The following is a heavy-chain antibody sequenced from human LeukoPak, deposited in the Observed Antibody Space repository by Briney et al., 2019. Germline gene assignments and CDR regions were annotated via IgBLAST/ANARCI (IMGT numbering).Heavy chain of an antibody. CDR3: AGQIAAAGPPLGFDP. CDR2: IRYDGSNK. J-gene: IGHJ5*02. Sequence: LSGGSLRLSCVASGFTFSNYGMHWVRQAPGKGLDWIAFIRYDGSNKYYGDSVKGRFTISRDNSKNTLYLQMNSLRAEDTAVYYCAGQIAAAGPPLGFDPWGQGTLVTVSS. V-gene: IGHV3-30*02. D-gene: IGHD6-13*01. CDR1: GFTFSNYG.